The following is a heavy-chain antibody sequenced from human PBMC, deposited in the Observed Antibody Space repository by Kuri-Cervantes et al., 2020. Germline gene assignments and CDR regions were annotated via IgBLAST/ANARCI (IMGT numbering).Heavy chain of an antibody. Sequence: GGSLRLSCAASGFTFSGSAMHWVRQASGKGLEWVAVIWYDGSNKYYADSVKGRSTISRDDSKNTLSLQMNSLRAEDTAVYYCARDQCSSTTCPYSYFDLWGRSTLVTVSS. V-gene: IGHV3-33*08. J-gene: IGHJ2*01. CDR2: IWYDGSNK. CDR1: GFTFSGSA. CDR3: ARDQCSSTTCPYSYFDL. D-gene: IGHD2-2*01.